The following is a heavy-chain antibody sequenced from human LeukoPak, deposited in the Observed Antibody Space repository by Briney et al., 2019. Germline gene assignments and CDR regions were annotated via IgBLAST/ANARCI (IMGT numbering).Heavy chain of an antibody. Sequence: GGSLRLFCAASGFTFSNYNMNWVGQGPGKGLECIAYISSSSSTIYYADSVKGRFTISRDNAKNSLFLHMNSLRAEDTALYYCARENFADLFAVWGQGALVTISS. J-gene: IGHJ4*02. CDR2: ISSSSSTI. D-gene: IGHD1-7*01. V-gene: IGHV3-48*01. CDR3: ARENFADLFAV. CDR1: GFTFSNYN.